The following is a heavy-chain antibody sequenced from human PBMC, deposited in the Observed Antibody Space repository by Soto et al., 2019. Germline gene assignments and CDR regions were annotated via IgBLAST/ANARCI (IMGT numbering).Heavy chain of an antibody. V-gene: IGHV3-23*01. CDR1: GFSFSTYA. J-gene: IGHJ5*02. Sequence: EVQLLESGGGLVQPWGSLRLSCAASGFSFSTYAMSWVRQAPGKGLEWVSGISGNSGSTYYADSVKGRFTVSRDNSKNTVYLQMNCLRGDDTALYYCAKVSVVVLAAGDWFDPWGQGTLVTVSS. CDR2: ISGNSGST. D-gene: IGHD2-15*01. CDR3: AKVSVVVLAAGDWFDP.